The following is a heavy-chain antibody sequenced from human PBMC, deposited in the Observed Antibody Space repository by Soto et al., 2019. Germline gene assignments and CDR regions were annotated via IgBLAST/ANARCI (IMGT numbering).Heavy chain of an antibody. CDR2: IYNGGST. V-gene: IGHV4-4*07. CDR3: ARGPGGFGDFSLDY. Sequence: VQMQGSGPGLGEPSEPLVLSRRCSGGLNRPDYWSWIPPPGGKGPEWIGRIYNGGSTNYNPSLESRVTMSVDTSKNQFSLKLSSVTAADTAVYYCARGPGGFGDFSLDYWGQGTLVTVSS. J-gene: IGHJ4*02. CDR1: GGLNRPDY. D-gene: IGHD3-10*01.